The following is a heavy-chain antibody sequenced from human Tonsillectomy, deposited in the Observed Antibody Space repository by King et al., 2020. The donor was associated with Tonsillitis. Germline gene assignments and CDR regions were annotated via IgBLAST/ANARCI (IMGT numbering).Heavy chain of an antibody. CDR3: ARITYYYGSGSPGGGFLFYY. CDR2: ISTTGSII. J-gene: IGHJ4*02. V-gene: IGHV3-48*03. Sequence: VQLVESGGGLVQPGGSLRLSCAASGFPFSSYEMIWVRQAPGKGLELVSYISTTGSIIYYADSVKGRFTISRDNAKNSLYLQMNSLRVEDTAGYYCARITYYYGSGSPGGGFLFYYWGQGTLVTVSS. CDR1: GFPFSSYE. D-gene: IGHD3-10*01.